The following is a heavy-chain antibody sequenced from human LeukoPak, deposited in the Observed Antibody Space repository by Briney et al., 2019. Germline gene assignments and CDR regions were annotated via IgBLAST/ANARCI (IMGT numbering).Heavy chain of an antibody. Sequence: PGGSLRLSCAASGFTFSIYWMHWVRQAPGKGPVWVSRINSDGSSTSYADSVKGRFTISRDNAKNTLYLQMNSLRAEDTAVYYCARDEDWSGYYGAFDIWGQGTMVTVSS. D-gene: IGHD3-3*01. CDR2: INSDGSST. CDR3: ARDEDWSGYYGAFDI. CDR1: GFTFSIYW. V-gene: IGHV3-74*01. J-gene: IGHJ3*02.